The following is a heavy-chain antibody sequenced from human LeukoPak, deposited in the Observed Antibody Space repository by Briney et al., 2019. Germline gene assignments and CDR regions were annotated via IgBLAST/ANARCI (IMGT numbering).Heavy chain of an antibody. Sequence: SETLSLTCTVSGDSISSGLYYWNWIRQPAGKGLEWIGRIQSSGSTNYNPSLKSRVTISLHTSKNQFSLKVPSVTAAYSAVYFCASSSWLRDANFDSWGQGTLVTVSS. J-gene: IGHJ4*02. D-gene: IGHD6-13*01. CDR1: GDSISSGLYY. CDR3: ASSSWLRDANFDS. CDR2: IQSSGST. V-gene: IGHV4-61*02.